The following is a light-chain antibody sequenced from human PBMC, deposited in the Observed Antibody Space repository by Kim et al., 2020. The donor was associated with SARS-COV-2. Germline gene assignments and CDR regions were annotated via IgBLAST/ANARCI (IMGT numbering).Light chain of an antibody. CDR1: TSDVGVYNY. J-gene: IGLJ1*01. V-gene: IGLV2-11*01. CDR2: DVS. Sequence: QSVTLSCTGTTSDVGVYNYVSWYQQHPGKAPKPMIYDVSKRPSGVPDRFSGSKSGNTASLTISGLQAEDEADYYCCSYAGSYTNYVFGTGTKVTVL. CDR3: CSYAGSYTNYV.